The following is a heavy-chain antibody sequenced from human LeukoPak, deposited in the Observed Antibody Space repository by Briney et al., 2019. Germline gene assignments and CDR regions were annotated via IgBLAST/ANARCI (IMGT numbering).Heavy chain of an antibody. CDR2: INHSGST. Sequence: SETLSLTCAVYGGSFSGYYWSWIRQPPGKGLEWIGEINHSGSTNYNPSLKSRVTISVDTSKNQFSLKLSSVTAADTAVYYCARNNGTLESFHYVWGSYRYFGYFDYWGQGTLVTVSS. CDR3: ARNNGTLESFHYVWGSYRYFGYFDY. CDR1: GGSFSGYY. V-gene: IGHV4-34*01. J-gene: IGHJ4*02. D-gene: IGHD3-16*02.